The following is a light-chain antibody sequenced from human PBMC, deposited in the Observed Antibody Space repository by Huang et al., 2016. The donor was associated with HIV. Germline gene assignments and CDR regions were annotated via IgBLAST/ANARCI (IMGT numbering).Light chain of an antibody. CDR3: LQHHGYPRT. CDR2: AAS. V-gene: IGKV1-17*03. J-gene: IGKJ1*01. Sequence: DIQLTQSPSAMSASVGDRVSITCRASQGIANYLAWFQQKPGGAPKRLIYAASSLQSGVPSRFSGSGSGTKFTLTISSLQPEYFATYYCLQHHGYPRTFGQGTKV. CDR1: QGIANY.